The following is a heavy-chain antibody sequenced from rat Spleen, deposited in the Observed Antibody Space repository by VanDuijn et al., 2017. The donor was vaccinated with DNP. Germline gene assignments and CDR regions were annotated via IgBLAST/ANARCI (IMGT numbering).Heavy chain of an antibody. V-gene: IGHV5-29*01. CDR1: GFTFSDYY. D-gene: IGHD1-6*01. CDR3: ARGYYGLLLPMGYFDF. CDR2: ISYDGSST. J-gene: IGHJ1*01. Sequence: EVQLVESDGGLVQPGRSLKLSCAASGFTFSDYYMAWVRQAPTKGLEWVATISYDGSSTYYRDSVKGRFTISRDNAKSTLYLQMDSLRSEDTATYYCARGYYGLLLPMGYFDFWGPGTMVTVSS.